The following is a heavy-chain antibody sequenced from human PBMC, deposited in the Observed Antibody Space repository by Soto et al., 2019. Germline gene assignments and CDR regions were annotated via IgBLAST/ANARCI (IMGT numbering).Heavy chain of an antibody. CDR1: GFTLSSYA. J-gene: IGHJ4*02. D-gene: IGHD1-1*01. V-gene: IGHV3-23*04. Sequence: EVQLVESGGGLEQPGGSLRLACAASGFTLSSYAMSWVRQTPGEGLEWVAHISGTGADSLYADSVKGRFTISRDNPKNTLFLQMNSLRVEDTAVYYCARDVYNHLGFDSWGQGTPVTVSS. CDR2: ISGTGADS. CDR3: ARDVYNHLGFDS.